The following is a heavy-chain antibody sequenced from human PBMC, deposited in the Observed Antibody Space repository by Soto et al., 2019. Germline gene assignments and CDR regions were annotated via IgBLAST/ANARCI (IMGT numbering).Heavy chain of an antibody. CDR1: GGTFSSYA. D-gene: IGHD3-22*01. CDR2: IIPIFGTA. CDR3: ARGIVDYDSSGYYGYYYYGMDV. Sequence: VASVKVSCKASGGTFSSYAISWVRQAPGQGLEWMGGIIPIFGTANYAQKFQGRVTITADESTSTAYMELSSLRSEDTAVYYCARGIVDYDSSGYYGYYYYGMDVWGQGTTVTVSS. V-gene: IGHV1-69*13. J-gene: IGHJ6*02.